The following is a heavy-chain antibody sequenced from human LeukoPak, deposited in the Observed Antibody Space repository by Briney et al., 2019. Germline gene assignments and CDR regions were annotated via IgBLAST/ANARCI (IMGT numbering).Heavy chain of an antibody. J-gene: IGHJ4*02. V-gene: IGHV3-21*01. CDR2: ISSSSSYI. Sequence: AGGSLRLSCAASGFTFSSYSMNWVCQAPGKGLEWVSSISSSSSYIYYADSVKGRFTISRDNAKNSLYLQMNSLRAEDTAVYYCANNRLVGATSFDYWGQGTLVTVSS. CDR1: GFTFSSYS. D-gene: IGHD1-26*01. CDR3: ANNRLVGATSFDY.